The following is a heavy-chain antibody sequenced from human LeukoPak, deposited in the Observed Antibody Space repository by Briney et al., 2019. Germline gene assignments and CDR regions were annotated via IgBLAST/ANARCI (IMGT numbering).Heavy chain of an antibody. V-gene: IGHV3-11*01. Sequence: PGGSLRLSCATSGFTFSSYAVAWIRQAPGKGLEWVSYISSSGSTIYYADSVKGRFTISRDNAKNSLYLQMNSLRAEDTAVYYCARDFRLYNWFDPWGQGTLVTVSS. CDR1: GFTFSSYA. CDR2: ISSSGSTI. CDR3: ARDFRLYNWFDP. J-gene: IGHJ5*02.